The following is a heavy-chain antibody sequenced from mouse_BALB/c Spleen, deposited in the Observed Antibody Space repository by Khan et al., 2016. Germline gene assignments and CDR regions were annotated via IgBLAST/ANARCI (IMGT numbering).Heavy chain of an antibody. Sequence: QIQLVQSGPELKKPGETVKISCKASGYTFTDYSMHWVKQAPGKGLKWMGWINTETGEPTYADDFKGRFAFSLETSASTAYLQINNRKNEDTATYICARSMGSSYDYYAMDYWGQGTSVTVSS. V-gene: IGHV9-2-1*01. J-gene: IGHJ4*01. D-gene: IGHD1-1*01. CDR3: ARSMGSSYDYYAMDY. CDR1: GYTFTDYS. CDR2: INTETGEP.